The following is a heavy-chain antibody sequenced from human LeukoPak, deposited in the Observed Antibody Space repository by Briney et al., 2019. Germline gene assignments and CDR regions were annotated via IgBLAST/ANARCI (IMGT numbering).Heavy chain of an antibody. Sequence: GGSLRLSCAASGFTFSSYWMGWVRQAPGKGLEWVANIKEDGSAKYYLDSVKGRFTISRDNAKNSLYLQMNSLRAEDTAVYYCARDVFSSSSVPVGPVDHWGQGTLVTVSS. CDR3: ARDVFSSSSVPVGPVDH. CDR2: IKEDGSAK. J-gene: IGHJ4*02. V-gene: IGHV3-7*01. CDR1: GFTFSSYW. D-gene: IGHD6-6*01.